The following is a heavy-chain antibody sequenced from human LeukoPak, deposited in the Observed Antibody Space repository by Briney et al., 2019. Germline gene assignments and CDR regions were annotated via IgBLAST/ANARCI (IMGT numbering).Heavy chain of an antibody. CDR3: VGVVVAASPGCMAV. CDR2: IYYSGST. J-gene: IGHJ6*02. CDR1: GGSISSGGYY. V-gene: IGHV4-31*03. Sequence: SETLSLTCTVSGGSISSGGYYWNWIRQHPGKGLEWIGFIYYSGSTYYNSSLKSRVTMSVDTSKNQFSLKLTSVTAADTAVYYCVGVVVAASPGCMAVWGQGTTVTVSS. D-gene: IGHD2-15*01.